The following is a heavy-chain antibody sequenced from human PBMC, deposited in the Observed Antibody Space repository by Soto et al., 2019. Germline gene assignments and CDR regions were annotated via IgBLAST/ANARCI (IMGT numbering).Heavy chain of an antibody. CDR2: IYYSGST. Sequence: SETLSLTCTVSGGSISSYYWSWIRQPPGKGLEWIGYIYYSGSTNYNPSLKSRVTISVDTSKNQFSLKLSSVTAADTAVYYCARQTTMVRGVIITADDAFDIWGQGTMVTVSS. CDR3: ARQTTMVRGVIITADDAFDI. D-gene: IGHD3-10*01. V-gene: IGHV4-59*01. CDR1: GGSISSYY. J-gene: IGHJ3*02.